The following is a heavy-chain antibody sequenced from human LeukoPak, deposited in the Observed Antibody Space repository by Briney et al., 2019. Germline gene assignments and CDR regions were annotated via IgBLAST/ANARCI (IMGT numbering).Heavy chain of an antibody. CDR2: IYYSGST. V-gene: IGHV4-59*01. CDR1: GGSISSYY. Sequence: SETLSLTCTVSGGSISSYYWSWIRQPPGKGLEWIGYIYYSGSTNYNPSLKSRVTISVDTSKNQFSLKLSSVTAADTAVYYCARVGEGLVFDPWGQGTLVTVSS. J-gene: IGHJ5*02. D-gene: IGHD3-10*01. CDR3: ARVGEGLVFDP.